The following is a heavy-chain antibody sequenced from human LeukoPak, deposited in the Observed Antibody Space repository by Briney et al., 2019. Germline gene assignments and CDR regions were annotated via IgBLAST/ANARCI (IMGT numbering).Heavy chain of an antibody. V-gene: IGHV3-23*01. CDR1: VFTFSSYA. Sequence: PGGSLRLSCAASVFTFSSYAMSWVRQAPGKGLEWVSAISGSGGSTYYADSVKGRFTISRDNSKNTLYLQMNSLRAEDTAVYYCAKGNARITGTPDYWGQGTLVTVSS. D-gene: IGHD1-20*01. CDR3: AKGNARITGTPDY. J-gene: IGHJ4*02. CDR2: ISGSGGST.